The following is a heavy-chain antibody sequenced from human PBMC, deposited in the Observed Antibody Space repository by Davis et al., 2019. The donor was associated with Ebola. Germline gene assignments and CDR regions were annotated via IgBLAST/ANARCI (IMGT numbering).Heavy chain of an antibody. J-gene: IGHJ3*02. CDR3: ASPYCGGDCVARWDAFDI. V-gene: IGHV3-7*03. D-gene: IGHD2-21*02. Sequence: PGGSLRLSRAASGFTFSRYWMSWVRPAPGKGLEWVANIKPDASEKYSVDSVKGRFTISRDNAKNSLYLQMNSLRAEDTAVYYCASPYCGGDCVARWDAFDIWGQGTMVTVSS. CDR1: GFTFSRYW. CDR2: IKPDASEK.